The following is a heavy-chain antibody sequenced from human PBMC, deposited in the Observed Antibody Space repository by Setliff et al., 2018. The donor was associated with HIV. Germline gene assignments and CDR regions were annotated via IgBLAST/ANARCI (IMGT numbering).Heavy chain of an antibody. V-gene: IGHV1-2*06. CDR2: VIPNGGAT. CDR1: GYTFTDYH. D-gene: IGHD2-15*01. J-gene: IGHJ6*03. Sequence: ASVKVSCKASGYTFTDYHIHWVRQAPGQGLEWMGRVIPNGGATIYAQKFQGRITMTSDTSISTAYMELSRLRSDDTAVYYCAREGLQGSFEYYYYYMEVWGKGTTVTVSS. CDR3: AREGLQGSFEYYYYYMEV.